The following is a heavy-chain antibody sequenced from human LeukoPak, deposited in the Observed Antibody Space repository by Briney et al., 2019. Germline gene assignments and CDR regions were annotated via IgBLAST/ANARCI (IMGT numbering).Heavy chain of an antibody. J-gene: IGHJ5*02. CDR1: GYTFTGYY. CDR3: ARGPPLKAFGFDS. V-gene: IGHV1-2*02. Sequence: GASVKVSCKASGYTFTGYYMHWVRQAPGQGLEWMGWINPNSGGTNYAQKFQGRVTMTRDTSISTAYMELSRLRSDDTAVYYWARGPPLKAFGFDSWGQGTLVTVSS. CDR2: INPNSGGT.